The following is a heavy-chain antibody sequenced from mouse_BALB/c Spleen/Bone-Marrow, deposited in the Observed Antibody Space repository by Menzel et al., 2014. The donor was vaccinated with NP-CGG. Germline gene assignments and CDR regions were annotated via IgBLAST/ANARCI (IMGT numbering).Heavy chain of an antibody. V-gene: IGHV14-3*02. CDR3: ARWEPGRAWFAY. D-gene: IGHD4-1*01. J-gene: IGHJ3*01. Sequence: VQLQQSGAELVKPGASVKLSCTASGFNIKDTYMHWVKQRPEQGLEWIGRIDPANGNTKYDPKFQGKATITADTSSNTAYLQLSSLTPEDTAVYYCARWEPGRAWFAYWGQGTLVTVSA. CDR1: GFNIKDTY. CDR2: IDPANGNT.